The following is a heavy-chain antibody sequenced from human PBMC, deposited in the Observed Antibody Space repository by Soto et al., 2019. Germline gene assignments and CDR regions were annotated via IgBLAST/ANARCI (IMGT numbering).Heavy chain of an antibody. V-gene: IGHV1-69*01. CDR2: IIPIFGTA. Sequence: VQLVQSGAEVKKPGSSVKVSCKASGGTFSSYAISWVRQAPGQGLEWMGGIIPIFGTANYAQKFQGRVTITADESTSTAYMELSSLRSEDTAVYYCAKDLIPLGATSHFCFSIWGQGTMVTVSS. CDR3: AKDLIPLGATSHFCFSI. J-gene: IGHJ3*02. D-gene: IGHD1-26*01. CDR1: GGTFSSYA.